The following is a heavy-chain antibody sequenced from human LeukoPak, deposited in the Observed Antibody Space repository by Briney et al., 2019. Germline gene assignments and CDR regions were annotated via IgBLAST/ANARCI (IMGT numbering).Heavy chain of an antibody. CDR1: GGSFSGYY. V-gene: IGHV4-34*01. J-gene: IGHJ5*02. CDR2: INHSGST. Sequence: PSETLSLTCAVYGGSFSGYYWSWIRQPPGKGLEWIGEINHSGSTNYNPSLKSRVTISVDTSKNQFSLKLSSVTAADTAVYYCARVGGLQDPYNWFDPWGQGTLVTVSS. CDR3: ARVGGLQDPYNWFDP. D-gene: IGHD5-24*01.